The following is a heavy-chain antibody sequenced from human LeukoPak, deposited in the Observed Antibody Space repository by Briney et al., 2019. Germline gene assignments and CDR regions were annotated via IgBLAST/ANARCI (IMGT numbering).Heavy chain of an antibody. CDR1: GFTFSSHW. CDR2: IKPDGSDK. Sequence: GGSLRLSCAASGFTFSSHWMSWLRQPPGRGLEWLANIKPDGSDKYFVDSVRGRFTISRDNSKNSLYLQMDSLRAEDTAVYYCARGAAAGTPHWFDPWGQGTLVTVSS. CDR3: ARGAAAGTPHWFDP. V-gene: IGHV3-7*01. J-gene: IGHJ5*02. D-gene: IGHD6-13*01.